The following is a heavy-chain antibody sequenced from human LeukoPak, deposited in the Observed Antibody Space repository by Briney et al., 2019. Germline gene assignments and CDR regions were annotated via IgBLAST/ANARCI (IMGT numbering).Heavy chain of an antibody. V-gene: IGHV3-23*01. J-gene: IGHJ4*02. CDR1: GFTFGSYA. CDR3: AKAPRYSSRYFDY. Sequence: GGSLRLSCAASGFTFGSYAMSWVRQAPGKGLEWVSAISGSGGSTYYADSVKGRFTISRDNSKNTLYLQMNSLRAEDTAVYYCAKAPRYSSRYFDYWGQGTLVTVSS. D-gene: IGHD6-13*01. CDR2: ISGSGGST.